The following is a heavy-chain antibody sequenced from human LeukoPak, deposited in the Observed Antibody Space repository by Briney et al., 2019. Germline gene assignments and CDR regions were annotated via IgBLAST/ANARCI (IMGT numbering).Heavy chain of an antibody. V-gene: IGHV3-30*18. D-gene: IGHD5-18*01. J-gene: IGHJ6*02. CDR1: GFTFSSYG. CDR3: AKDFGLWSYYYYCMDV. CDR2: ISYDGSNK. Sequence: GGSLRLSCAASGFTFSSYGMHWVRQAPGKGLEWVAVISYDGSNKYYADSVKGRFTISRDNSKNTLYLQMNSLRAEDTAAYYCAKDFGLWSYYYYCMDVWGQGTTVTVSS.